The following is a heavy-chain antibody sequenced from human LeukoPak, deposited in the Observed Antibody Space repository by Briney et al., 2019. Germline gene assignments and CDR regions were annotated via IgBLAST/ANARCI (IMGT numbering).Heavy chain of an antibody. V-gene: IGHV3-21*01. CDR1: GFTFSSYS. J-gene: IGHJ4*02. Sequence: GSLRLSCAASGFTFSSYSMNWVRQAPGKGLEWVSSISGSSSYIYYADSVKGRFTISRDNAKNSLYLQMNSLRAEDTAVYYCASRIVGTPDYFDYWGQGTLVTVSS. CDR3: ASRIVGTPDYFDY. D-gene: IGHD1-26*01. CDR2: ISGSSSYI.